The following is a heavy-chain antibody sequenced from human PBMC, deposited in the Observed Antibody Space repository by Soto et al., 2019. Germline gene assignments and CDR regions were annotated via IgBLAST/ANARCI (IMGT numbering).Heavy chain of an antibody. J-gene: IGHJ4*02. V-gene: IGHV4-31*03. CDR2: IYYSGST. Sequence: PSETVSLTCTVSGGSISSGGYYWSWIRQHPGKGLEWIGYIYYSGSTYYNPSLKSRVTISVDTSKNQFSLKLSSVTAADTAVYYCARNVYDSSGYYYFDYWGQGTLVTVSS. D-gene: IGHD3-22*01. CDR1: GGSISSGGYY. CDR3: ARNVYDSSGYYYFDY.